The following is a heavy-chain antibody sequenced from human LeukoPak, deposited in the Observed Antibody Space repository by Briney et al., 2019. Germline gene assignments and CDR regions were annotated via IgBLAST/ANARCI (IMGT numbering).Heavy chain of an antibody. V-gene: IGHV4-31*03. CDR3: ARELSGYGASDY. J-gene: IGHJ4*02. CDR2: IYYSGST. D-gene: IGHD3-22*01. CDR1: GGSISSGDYY. Sequence: PSQTLSLTCSVSGGSISSGDYYWSWIRQHPGKGLEWIGYIYYSGSTYYNPSLKSRVTISVDTSKNQFSLKLSSVTAAGTAVYYCARELSGYGASDYWGQGTLVTVSS.